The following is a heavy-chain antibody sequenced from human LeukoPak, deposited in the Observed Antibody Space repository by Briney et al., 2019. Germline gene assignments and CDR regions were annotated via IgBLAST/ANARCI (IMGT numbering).Heavy chain of an antibody. D-gene: IGHD3-16*01. CDR1: GGSISSYY. CDR3: ARGVITFGVTIWFDP. J-gene: IGHJ5*02. Sequence: SETLSLTCTVSGGSISSYYWSWIRQPAGKGLEWIGRIYTSGSTNYNPSLKSRVTMSVDASKNQFSLKLSPVTAADTAVYYCARGVITFGVTIWFDPWGQGTLVTVSS. CDR2: IYTSGST. V-gene: IGHV4-4*07.